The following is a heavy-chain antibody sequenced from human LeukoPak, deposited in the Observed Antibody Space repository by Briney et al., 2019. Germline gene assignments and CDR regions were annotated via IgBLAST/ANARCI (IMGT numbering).Heavy chain of an antibody. Sequence: SETLSLTCTVSGGSISPFYWSWIRQPPGKGLEWIGYIHYSGSTHYNPSLKSRVTMSVDTSKNRFSLKLTSVTAADTAVYYCARQTGSGLFILPGGQGTLVTVSS. V-gene: IGHV4-59*08. CDR1: GGSISPFY. CDR2: IHYSGST. D-gene: IGHD3/OR15-3a*01. J-gene: IGHJ4*02. CDR3: ARQTGSGLFILP.